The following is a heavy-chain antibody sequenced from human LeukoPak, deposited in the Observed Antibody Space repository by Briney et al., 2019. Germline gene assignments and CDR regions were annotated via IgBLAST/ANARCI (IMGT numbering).Heavy chain of an antibody. D-gene: IGHD1-26*01. CDR2: TSYDGSKN. CDR1: GFSFNIYS. CDR3: ARSGSYRPRNAFDI. J-gene: IGHJ3*02. V-gene: IGHV3-30*04. Sequence: GKSLRLSCAASGFSFNIYSMYWVRQTPGKGLEWLATTSYDGSKNYYADSVKGRLTISRDNAKNSLYLQMNSLRAEDTAVYYCARSGSYRPRNAFDIWGQGTMVTVSS.